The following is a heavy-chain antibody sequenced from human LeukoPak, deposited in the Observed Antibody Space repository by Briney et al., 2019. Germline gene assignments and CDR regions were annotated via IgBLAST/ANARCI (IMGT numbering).Heavy chain of an antibody. D-gene: IGHD3-16*02. J-gene: IGHJ4*02. CDR1: GFRFSSYA. Sequence: GRSLRLSCAASGFRFSSYAMHWVRQAPGKGLEWVAVISFDKSNKYFADSVKGRFTISRDNSKNTVSLQMNSLRAEDTAVYYCAKDSYYDYVWGSYRYTNQFDYWGQGTLVTVSS. CDR3: AKDSYYDYVWGSYRYTNQFDY. CDR2: ISFDKSNK. V-gene: IGHV3-30*04.